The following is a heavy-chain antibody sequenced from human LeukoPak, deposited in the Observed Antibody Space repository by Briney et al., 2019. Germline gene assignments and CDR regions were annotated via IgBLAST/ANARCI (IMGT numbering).Heavy chain of an antibody. D-gene: IGHD6-13*01. CDR3: ARGHINSSSWSGRWFDP. V-gene: IGHV4-34*01. Sequence: PSETLSLTCAVYGGAFSGYYLSWVRQPPRKGLEWIGENNHSGSTNYNPSLKSRVTISVDTSKNQFSLKLSSVTAADTAVYYCARGHINSSSWSGRWFDPWGQGTLVTVSS. J-gene: IGHJ5*02. CDR1: GGAFSGYY. CDR2: NNHSGST.